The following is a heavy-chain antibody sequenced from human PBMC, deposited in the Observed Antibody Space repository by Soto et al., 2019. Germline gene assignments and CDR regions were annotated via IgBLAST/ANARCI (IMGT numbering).Heavy chain of an antibody. CDR3: ARDRYYYGSGSYYISWFDP. V-gene: IGHV1-18*04. Sequence: GASVKVSCKTSGYTFTTYGVSWVRQAPGQGLEWMGWISAYNGSTNYAQKLQGRVTMTTDTSTSTAYMELRGLRSDDTAVYYCARDRYYYGSGSYYISWFDPWGQGTLVTVS. D-gene: IGHD3-10*01. J-gene: IGHJ5*02. CDR2: ISAYNGST. CDR1: GYTFTTYG.